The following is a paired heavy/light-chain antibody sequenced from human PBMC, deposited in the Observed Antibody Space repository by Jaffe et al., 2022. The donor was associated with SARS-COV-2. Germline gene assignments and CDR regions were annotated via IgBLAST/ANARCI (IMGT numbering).Light chain of an antibody. V-gene: IGLV7-46*01. CDR1: TGAVTSAHY. CDR3: LLLYSDGRRV. J-gene: IGLJ3*02. Sequence: QAVVTQEPSLTVSPGGTVTLTCGSTTGAVTSAHYPYWFQQKPGQAPRTLIYDTVNTHSWTPARFSGSLLGGKAALTLSGAQPEDEAEYYCLLLYSDGRRVFGGGTKLTVL. CDR2: DTV.
Heavy chain of an antibody. CDR3: STGRDYGDYELRFRYGMDV. V-gene: IGHV1-24*01. Sequence: QVQLVQSGAEVKKPGGSVKVSCKVSKYTLTELPIHWVRQTPGKGLEWMGGFDPEDDETIYAQKFQGRLTMTEDTSTDTAYMELTSLTSEDTAVYYCSTGRDYGDYELRFRYGMDVWGQGTTVTVSS. J-gene: IGHJ6*02. CDR1: KYTLTELP. CDR2: FDPEDDET. D-gene: IGHD4-17*01.